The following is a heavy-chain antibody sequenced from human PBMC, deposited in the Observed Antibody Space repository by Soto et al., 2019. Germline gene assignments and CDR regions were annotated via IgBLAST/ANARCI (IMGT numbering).Heavy chain of an antibody. CDR3: ARDSPRYWYFDL. CDR1: GFTFSSYG. Sequence: QVQLVESGGGVVQPGRSLRLSCAASGFTFSSYGMHWVRQAPGKGLEWVAVIWYDGSNKYYADSVKGRFTISRDNSKNTRYLQMNRLRAEDTGVYYCARDSPRYWYFDLWGRGTLVTVSS. V-gene: IGHV3-33*01. J-gene: IGHJ2*01. CDR2: IWYDGSNK.